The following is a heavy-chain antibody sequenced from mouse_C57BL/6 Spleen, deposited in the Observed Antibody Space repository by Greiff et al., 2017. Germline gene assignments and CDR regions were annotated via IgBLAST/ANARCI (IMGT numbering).Heavy chain of an antibody. CDR3: TTGTTVVEAY. CDR2: IDPENGDT. CDR1: GFNIKDDY. J-gene: IGHJ3*01. Sequence: VQLKQSGAELVRPGASVKLSCTASGFNIKDDYMHWVKQRPEQGLEWIGWIDPENGDTEYASKFQGKATITADTSSNTASLQLSSLTSEDTAVYYCTTGTTVVEAYWGQGTLVTVSA. D-gene: IGHD1-1*01. V-gene: IGHV14-4*01.